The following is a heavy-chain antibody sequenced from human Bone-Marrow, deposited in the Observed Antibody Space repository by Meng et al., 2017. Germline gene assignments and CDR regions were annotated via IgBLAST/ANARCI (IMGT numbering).Heavy chain of an antibody. CDR1: GFTFSSYA. Sequence: GGSLRLSCAASGFTFSSYAMSWVRQAPGKGREWVSAISGSGGSTYYADSVKGRFTISRDNSKDTLYLQMNRLRAEDTAVYYCAKSDYYGAGSSKQRSYYFDYWGQGTLVTVSS. J-gene: IGHJ4*02. CDR3: AKSDYYGAGSSKQRSYYFDY. V-gene: IGHV3-23*01. CDR2: ISGSGGST. D-gene: IGHD3-10*01.